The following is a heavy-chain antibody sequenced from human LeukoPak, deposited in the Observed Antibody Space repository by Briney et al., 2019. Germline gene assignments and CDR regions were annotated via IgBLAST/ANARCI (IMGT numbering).Heavy chain of an antibody. CDR1: GGSISSYY. V-gene: IGHV4-4*07. CDR3: ARLSCSSTSCYSFDY. J-gene: IGHJ4*02. D-gene: IGHD2-2*01. Sequence: SETLSLTCTVSGGSISSYYWSWLRQPAGRGLEWIGRIYTSGSTNYNPSLKSRVTMSVDTSKNQFSLKLSSVTAADTAVYYCARLSCSSTSCYSFDYWGQGTLVTVSS. CDR2: IYTSGST.